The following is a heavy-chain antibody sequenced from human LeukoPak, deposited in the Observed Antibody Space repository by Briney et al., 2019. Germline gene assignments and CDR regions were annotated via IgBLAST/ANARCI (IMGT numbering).Heavy chain of an antibody. Sequence: ASVKVSCKASGGTFSNYAISWVRQAPGQGLEWMGWISAYNGNTNYAQKLQGRVTMTTDTSTSTAYMELRSLRSDDTAVYYCARDGLIVGATDWFDPWGQGTLVTVSS. D-gene: IGHD1-26*01. CDR3: ARDGLIVGATDWFDP. CDR2: ISAYNGNT. CDR1: GGTFSNYA. V-gene: IGHV1-18*01. J-gene: IGHJ5*02.